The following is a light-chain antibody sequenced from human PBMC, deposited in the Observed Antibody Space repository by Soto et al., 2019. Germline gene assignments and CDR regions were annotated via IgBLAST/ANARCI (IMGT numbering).Light chain of an antibody. CDR3: QQYNNWPLT. V-gene: IGKV3-15*01. Sequence: EIVMTQSPATLSVSPGERATLSCRASQSFSSHLAWYQQKPGQAPRLLIYGASTRATGIPDRFSGSGSGTEFTLTISSLQSEDFAVYYCQQYNNWPLTFGGGTKVEIK. CDR2: GAS. CDR1: QSFSSH. J-gene: IGKJ4*01.